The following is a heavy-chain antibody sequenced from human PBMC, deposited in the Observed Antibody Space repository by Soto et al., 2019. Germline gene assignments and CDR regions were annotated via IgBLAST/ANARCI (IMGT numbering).Heavy chain of an antibody. V-gene: IGHV1-18*01. J-gene: IGHJ3*02. D-gene: IGHD2-2*01. CDR2: ISSYNGNT. Sequence: QVQLVQSGAEVKKPGASVKVSCKASGYTFTSYGISWVRQAPGQGLEWMGWISSYNGNTNYAQKPQGRVTMTTDTATSTAYMELRSLRSDDTAVYYCARRYCSRTSCYWVDAFDIWGHGTMVTVSS. CDR1: GYTFTSYG. CDR3: ARRYCSRTSCYWVDAFDI.